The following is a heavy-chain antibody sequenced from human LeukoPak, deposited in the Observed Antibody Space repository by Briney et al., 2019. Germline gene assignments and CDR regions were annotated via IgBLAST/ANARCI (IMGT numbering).Heavy chain of an antibody. Sequence: SETLSLTCTVSGGSISSSSFYWGWIRQPPGKGLEWIGTIYYSGNTYYNPSLKSRVTISVDTSKNQFSLKLSSVTAADTAVYYCARDGGYDYSNYVFDYWGQGTLVTVSS. D-gene: IGHD4-11*01. J-gene: IGHJ4*02. CDR1: GGSISSSSFY. CDR2: IYYSGNT. V-gene: IGHV4-39*07. CDR3: ARDGGYDYSNYVFDY.